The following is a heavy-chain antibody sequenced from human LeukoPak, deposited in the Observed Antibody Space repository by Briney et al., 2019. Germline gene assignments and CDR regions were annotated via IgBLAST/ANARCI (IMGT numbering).Heavy chain of an antibody. V-gene: IGHV4-39*01. J-gene: IGHJ4*02. Sequence: PSETLSLTCTVSGGSISSSSYYWGWIRQPPGKGLEWIGSIYYSGSTYYNPSLKSRVTISVDTSKNQFSLKLSSVTAADTAVYYCAGRKYSYGSHFDYWGQGTLVTVSS. D-gene: IGHD5-18*01. CDR3: AGRKYSYGSHFDY. CDR1: GGSISSSSYY. CDR2: IYYSGST.